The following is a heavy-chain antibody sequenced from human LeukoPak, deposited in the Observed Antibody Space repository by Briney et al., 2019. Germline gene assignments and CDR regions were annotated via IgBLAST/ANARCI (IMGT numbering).Heavy chain of an antibody. CDR2: ISTSSSYI. D-gene: IGHD2-15*01. CDR3: ARDPNVVIVSASCFDY. Sequence: PGGSLRLSCAASGLTFGSYNMNWVRQAPGKGLEWVSSISTSSSYIYYADSVKGRFTVSRDNAKNPVYLQMNSLRAEDTAVYYCARDPNVVIVSASCFDYWGQGTLVTVSS. CDR1: GLTFGSYN. V-gene: IGHV3-21*01. J-gene: IGHJ4*02.